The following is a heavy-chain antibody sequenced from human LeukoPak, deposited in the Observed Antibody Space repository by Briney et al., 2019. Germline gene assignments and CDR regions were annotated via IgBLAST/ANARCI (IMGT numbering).Heavy chain of an antibody. CDR1: GFSLSTRGVG. D-gene: IGHD5-12*01. CDR2: ISWNDDK. Sequence: SGPTLVNPPQTLTLTCTFSGFSLSTRGVGVGWIRQPPGKALVWLTLISWNDDKRYSPSLKSRLTITKETTKNQVVLTMTNMDPVDTATYYCARYVDIVATIISYGLDYWGQGTLVTVSS. V-gene: IGHV2-5*01. J-gene: IGHJ4*02. CDR3: ARYVDIVATIISYGLDY.